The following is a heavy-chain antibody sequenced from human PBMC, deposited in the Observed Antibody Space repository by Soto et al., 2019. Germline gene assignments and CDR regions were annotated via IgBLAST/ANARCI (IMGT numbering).Heavy chain of an antibody. CDR2: ISGSSNTI. CDR3: ARGFDLQYGMDV. J-gene: IGHJ6*02. CDR1: GFTLSTYS. Sequence: EVQLVESGGGLIQRGGSLNLSCTASGFTLSTYSLNWVRQAPREGLEWLSYISGSSNTIYYADSVKARFTISRYNAKNSLYLQMNSMRDEDTAVYFCARGFDLQYGMDVWGQGTTVTVSS. D-gene: IGHD3-10*01. V-gene: IGHV3-48*02.